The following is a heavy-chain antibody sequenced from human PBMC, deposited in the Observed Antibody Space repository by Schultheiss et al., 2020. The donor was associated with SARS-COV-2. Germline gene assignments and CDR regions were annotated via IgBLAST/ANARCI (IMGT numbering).Heavy chain of an antibody. Sequence: SETLSLTCTVSGGSISSSSYYWGWIRQPPGKGLEWIGSIYYSGSTYYNPSLKSRVTISVDTSKNQFSLKLSSVTAADTAVYYCARVVDYYDSSGYWYYFDYWGQGTLVTVSS. V-gene: IGHV4-39*07. CDR3: ARVVDYYDSSGYWYYFDY. J-gene: IGHJ4*02. CDR1: GGSISSSSYY. D-gene: IGHD3-22*01. CDR2: IYYSGST.